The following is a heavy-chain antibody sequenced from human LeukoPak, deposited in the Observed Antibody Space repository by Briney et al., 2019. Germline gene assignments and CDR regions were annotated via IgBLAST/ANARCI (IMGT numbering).Heavy chain of an antibody. V-gene: IGHV3-7*01. CDR3: ARRRGSSSSDY. CDR1: GFTFSSYW. Sequence: GSLRLSCAASGFTFSSYWMSWVRQAPGKGLEWVANIKQDGGEKYYVDSVKGRFTISRDNAKNSLYLQMNSLRAEDTAVYYYARRRGSSSSDYWGQGTLVTVSS. D-gene: IGHD6-13*01. J-gene: IGHJ4*02. CDR2: IKQDGGEK.